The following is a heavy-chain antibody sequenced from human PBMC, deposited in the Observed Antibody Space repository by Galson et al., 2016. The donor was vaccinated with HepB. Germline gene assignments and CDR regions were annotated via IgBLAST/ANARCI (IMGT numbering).Heavy chain of an antibody. V-gene: IGHV2-5*02. CDR3: AHVHVDLGRQITLSENYYYDY. J-gene: IGHJ4*02. CDR1: GFSLTTSGVG. CDR2: IYWDDEK. Sequence: PALVKPTQTLTLTCTFSGFSLTTSGVGVVWIRQPPRKALEWLALIYWDDEKRYSPSLKSRLTITRDTSKNQVVLTMTHMDPVDTATYFCAHVHVDLGRQITLSENYYYDYWGQGTLVTVSS. D-gene: IGHD3-10*02.